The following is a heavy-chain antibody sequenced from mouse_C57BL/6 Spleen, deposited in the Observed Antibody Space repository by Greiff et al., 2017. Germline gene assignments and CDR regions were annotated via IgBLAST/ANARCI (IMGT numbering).Heavy chain of an antibody. D-gene: IGHD2-4*01. V-gene: IGHV1-81*01. J-gene: IGHJ4*01. CDR3: ARREDYDPYAMYY. CDR2: IYARSGNT. CDR1: GYTFTSYG. Sequence: QVHVKQSGAELARPGASVKLSCKASGYTFTSYGISWVKQRTGQGLEWIGEIYARSGNTYYNEKFKGKATLTADKSSSTAYMELRSLTSEDSAVYFCARREDYDPYAMYYWGQGTSVTVSS.